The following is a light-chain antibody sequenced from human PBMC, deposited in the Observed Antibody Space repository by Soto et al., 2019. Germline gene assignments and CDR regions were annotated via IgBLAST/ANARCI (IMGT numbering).Light chain of an antibody. CDR2: EVS. Sequence: QSVLTQPASVSGSPGQSVTISCTGTTSDVGGYISVSWYQQHPGKAPKLMIYEVSNRPSGVSNRFSGSKSGDTASLTISGLQAEDEADYYCSSYTGSSTLKVFGSGTKVTVL. V-gene: IGLV2-14*01. J-gene: IGLJ1*01. CDR3: SSYTGSSTLKV. CDR1: TSDVGGYIS.